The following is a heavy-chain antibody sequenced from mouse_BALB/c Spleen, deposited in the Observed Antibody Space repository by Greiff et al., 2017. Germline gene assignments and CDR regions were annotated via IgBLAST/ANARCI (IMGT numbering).Heavy chain of an antibody. D-gene: IGHD3-1*01. CDR2: IYPGDGDT. CDR3: ASPLRSGGYYYAMDY. J-gene: IGHJ4*01. V-gene: IGHV1-80*01. CDR1: GYAFSSYW. Sequence: QVQLQQSGAELVRPGSSVKISCKASGYAFSSYWMNWVKQRPGQGLEWIGQIYPGDGDTNYNGKFKGKSTLTADKSSSTAYMQLSSLTSEDSAVYFCASPLRSGGYYYAMDYWGQGTSVTVSS.